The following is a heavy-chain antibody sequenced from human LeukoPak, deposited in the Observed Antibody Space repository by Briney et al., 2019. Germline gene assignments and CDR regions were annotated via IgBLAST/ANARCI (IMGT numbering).Heavy chain of an antibody. CDR3: VREARESGGFDY. Sequence: PGGSLRLSCAASGFTFSSYAMSWVRQAPGKRLEWVANIKQDGSEKYYVDSVKGRFTISRDNAKNSLYLQMNSLRAEDTAVYYCVREARESGGFDYWGQGTLVTVSS. D-gene: IGHD5-24*01. J-gene: IGHJ4*02. V-gene: IGHV3-7*01. CDR2: IKQDGSEK. CDR1: GFTFSSYA.